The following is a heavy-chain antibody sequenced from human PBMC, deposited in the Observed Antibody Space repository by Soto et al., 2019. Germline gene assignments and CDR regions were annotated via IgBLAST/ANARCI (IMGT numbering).Heavy chain of an antibody. D-gene: IGHD2-21*02. CDR2: IYSGGST. CDR1: GFTVSSNY. V-gene: IGHV3-53*01. CDR3: ARDKGLAYCGGDCYSGDAFDI. Sequence: GSLRLSCAASGFTVSSNYMSWVRQAPGKGLEWVSVIYSGGSTYYADSVKGRFTISRDNSKNTLYLQMNSLRAEDTAVYYCARDKGLAYCGGDCYSGDAFDIWGQGTMVTVSS. J-gene: IGHJ3*02.